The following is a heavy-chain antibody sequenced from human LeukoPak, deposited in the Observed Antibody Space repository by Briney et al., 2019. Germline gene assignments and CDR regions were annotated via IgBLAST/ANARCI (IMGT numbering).Heavy chain of an antibody. CDR3: ASERSNRVIDY. V-gene: IGHV4-30-2*01. J-gene: IGHJ4*02. CDR1: GGSISSGGYS. D-gene: IGHD1-14*01. CDR2: IYHSGST. Sequence: NPSETLSLTCAVSGGSISSGGYSWSWIRQPPGKGLEWIGYIYHSGSTYYNPSLKSRVTISVDRSKNQFSLKLSSVTAADTAVYYCASERSNRVIDYWGRGTLVTVSS.